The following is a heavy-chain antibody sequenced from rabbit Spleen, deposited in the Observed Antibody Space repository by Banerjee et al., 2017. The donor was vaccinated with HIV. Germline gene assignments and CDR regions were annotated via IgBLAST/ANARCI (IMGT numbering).Heavy chain of an antibody. D-gene: IGHD2-1*01. CDR2: IDTGGSGFT. CDR3: ARGDNKHDAFDP. Sequence: QEQLEESGGDLVKPGASLTLTCTASGFSFSSSDYMCWVRQAPGKGLEWIACIDTGGSGFTYLASWAKGRSTISKTSSTTVTLQMTSLTAADTATYFCARGDNKHDAFDPWGPGTLVTVS. V-gene: IGHV1S45*01. J-gene: IGHJ2*01. CDR1: GFSFSSSDY.